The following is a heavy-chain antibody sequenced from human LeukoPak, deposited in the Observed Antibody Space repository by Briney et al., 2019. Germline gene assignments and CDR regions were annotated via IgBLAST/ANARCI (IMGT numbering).Heavy chain of an antibody. V-gene: IGHV3-11*01. J-gene: IGHJ5*02. D-gene: IGHD2-21*01. CDR2: ICSSGSTI. CDR3: ARSRGDCWYNWFDP. Sequence: PGGSLRLSCATSGFTFSDYYMSWIRQAPGKWLESVSYICSSGSTIYYADSVKGRFTISRDNAKNSLYLQMNSLRAENTAVYYCARSRGDCWYNWFDPWGQGTLVTVSS. CDR1: GFTFSDYY.